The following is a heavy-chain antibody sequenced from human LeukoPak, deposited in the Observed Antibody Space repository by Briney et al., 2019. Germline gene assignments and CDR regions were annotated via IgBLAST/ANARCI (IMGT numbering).Heavy chain of an antibody. D-gene: IGHD3-10*01. Sequence: ASVKVSCKASGYTFTIYDINWVRQATGQGLEWMGWMNPNSGNTGYAQKFQGRVTMTRNTSISTAYMELSSLRSEDTAVYYCARANGEMATHGDDFDYWGQGTLVTVSS. CDR2: MNPNSGNT. CDR1: GYTFTIYD. V-gene: IGHV1-8*01. J-gene: IGHJ4*02. CDR3: ARANGEMATHGDDFDY.